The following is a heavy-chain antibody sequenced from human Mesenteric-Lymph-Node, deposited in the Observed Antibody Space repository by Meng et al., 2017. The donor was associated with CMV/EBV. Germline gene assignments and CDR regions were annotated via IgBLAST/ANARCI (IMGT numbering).Heavy chain of an antibody. CDR2: IYHSGNS. CDR1: GYSMTSGYY. J-gene: IGHJ5*02. V-gene: IGHV4-38-2*02. CDR3: ARNGRRLWSGYFTGIIWFDP. Sequence: SETLSLTCSVSGYSMTSGYYWGWIRQAPGKGLEWIASIYHSGNSFCNPSLESRVSISVDTSKNQFSLKLSSVTAADTAVYYCARNGRRLWSGYFTGIIWFDPWGQGTRVTVSS. D-gene: IGHD3-3*01.